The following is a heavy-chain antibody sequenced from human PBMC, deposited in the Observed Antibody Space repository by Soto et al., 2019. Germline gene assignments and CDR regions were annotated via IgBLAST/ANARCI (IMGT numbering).Heavy chain of an antibody. V-gene: IGHV4-39*01. Sequence: ASETLSLTCTVSGGSISSSSYFWGWIRQPQGKGLEWIGSIYYSGGTYYNSSLKSRVTISVDTSKNQFSLKLSSVTAADTAVYYCASVNILTGYYLDYWGQGTLVTVSS. CDR1: GGSISSSSYF. CDR3: ASVNILTGYYLDY. J-gene: IGHJ4*02. CDR2: IYYSGGT. D-gene: IGHD3-9*01.